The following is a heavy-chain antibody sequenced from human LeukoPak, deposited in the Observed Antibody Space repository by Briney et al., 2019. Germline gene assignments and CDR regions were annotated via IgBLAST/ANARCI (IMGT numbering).Heavy chain of an antibody. V-gene: IGHV4-30-2*01. D-gene: IGHD3-22*01. CDR1: GGSISRGGYS. CDR2: IYHRGST. Sequence: PSETLSLTCAVSGGSISRGGYSWSWIRQPPGKGLEWFGYIYHRGSTYYNPSLKSRVTISVDRSKNQFSLKLSSVTAADTAVYYCARTTYDSSGYYFDYWGQGTLVTVSS. J-gene: IGHJ4*02. CDR3: ARTTYDSSGYYFDY.